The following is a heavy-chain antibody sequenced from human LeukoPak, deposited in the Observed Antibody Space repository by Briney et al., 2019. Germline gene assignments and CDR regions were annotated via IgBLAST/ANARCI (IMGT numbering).Heavy chain of an antibody. J-gene: IGHJ5*02. V-gene: IGHV1-3*01. CDR3: ARGRVAAAGTWFDP. Sequence: ASVKVSCKASGYTFTSYAMHWVRQAPGQRLEWRGWINAGNGNTKYSQKFQGRVTITRDTSASTAYMELSSLRSEDTAVYYCARGRVAAAGTWFDPWGQGTLVTVSS. D-gene: IGHD6-13*01. CDR1: GYTFTSYA. CDR2: INAGNGNT.